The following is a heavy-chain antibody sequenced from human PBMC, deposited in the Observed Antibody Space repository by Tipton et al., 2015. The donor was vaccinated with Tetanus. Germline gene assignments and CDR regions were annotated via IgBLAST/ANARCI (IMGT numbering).Heavy chain of an antibody. Sequence: TLSLTCTVSGGSVNSDDYYWTWIRQHPGQGLEWLGYIYQTDSTYYNPSVRSRLTLSLQRSKNQVSLKLSSVTAADTAVYYCVRGRGLGAYSFGFEYWGQGALVTVSS. CDR1: GGSVNSDDYY. V-gene: IGHV4-30-2*01. J-gene: IGHJ4*02. CDR3: VRGRGLGAYSFGFEY. D-gene: IGHD5-12*01. CDR2: IYQTDST.